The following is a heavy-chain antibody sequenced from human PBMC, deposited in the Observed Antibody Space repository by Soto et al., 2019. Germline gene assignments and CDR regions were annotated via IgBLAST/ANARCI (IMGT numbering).Heavy chain of an antibody. CDR2: IWFDGSKK. D-gene: IGHD5-12*01. V-gene: IGHV3-33*01. J-gene: IGHJ4*02. CDR1: GFTFGRSG. Sequence: QVQMVEPGGGVVQPGTSLSLSCVASGFTFGRSGMHWVRQAPGGALEWVAIIWFDGSKKYYADSVKGRLTVSRDNSKNTLYLQMDSLRGDDTAVYYCARDLNTGYIDYWGQGTLVTVSS. CDR3: ARDLNTGYIDY.